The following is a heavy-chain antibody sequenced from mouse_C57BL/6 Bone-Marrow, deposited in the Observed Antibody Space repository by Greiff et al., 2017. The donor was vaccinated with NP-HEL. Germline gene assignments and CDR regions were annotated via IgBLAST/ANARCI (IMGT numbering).Heavy chain of an antibody. CDR3: ARPHYYGSSPWFAY. CDR1: GFSLSTFGMG. CDR2: IWWDDAK. Sequence: QVTLKVSGPGILQPSQTLSLTCSFSGFSLSTFGMGVGWIRQPSGKGLEWLAHIWWDDAKYYNPALKSRLTISKDTSKNQVFLKIANVDTADTATYYCARPHYYGSSPWFAYWGQGTLVTVSA. D-gene: IGHD1-1*01. J-gene: IGHJ3*01. V-gene: IGHV8-8*01.